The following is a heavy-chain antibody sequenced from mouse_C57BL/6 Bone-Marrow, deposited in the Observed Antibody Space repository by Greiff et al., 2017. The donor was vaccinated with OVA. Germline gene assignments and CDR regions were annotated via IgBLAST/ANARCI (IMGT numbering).Heavy chain of an antibody. J-gene: IGHJ2*01. CDR3: ARDARLP. V-gene: IGHV7-1*01. D-gene: IGHD1-2*01. Sequence: EVKLMESGGGLVQSGRSLRLSCATSGFTFSDFYMEWVRQAPGKGLEWIAASRNKANDYTTEYSASVKGRFIVSRDTSQSILYLQMNALRAEDTAIYYCARDARLPWGQGTTLTVSS. CDR2: SRNKANDYTT. CDR1: GFTFSDFY.